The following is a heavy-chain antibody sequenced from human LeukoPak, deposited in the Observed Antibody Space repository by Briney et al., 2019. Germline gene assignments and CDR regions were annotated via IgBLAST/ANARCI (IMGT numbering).Heavy chain of an antibody. D-gene: IGHD3-10*01. CDR3: ARAPVYYYGSGSYYGGDY. Sequence: SETLSLTCAVYGGSFSGYYWSWIRQPPGKGLEWIGEINHSGSTNYNPSLKSRVTISVDTSKNQFSLKLSSVTAADTAVYYCARAPVYYYGSGSYYGGDYWGQGTLVTVSS. CDR1: GGSFSGYY. J-gene: IGHJ4*02. V-gene: IGHV4-34*01. CDR2: INHSGST.